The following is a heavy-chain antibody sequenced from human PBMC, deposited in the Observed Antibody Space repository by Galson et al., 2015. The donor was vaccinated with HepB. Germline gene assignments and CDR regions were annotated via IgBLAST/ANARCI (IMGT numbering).Heavy chain of an antibody. CDR1: GFTFSTYG. V-gene: IGHV3-30*18. J-gene: IGHJ6*03. CDR2: ISYDGSNK. CDR3: AKAYPSAYYYYLDV. Sequence: SLRLSCAASGFTFSTYGMHWVRQAPGKGLEWVAFISYDGSNKYYADSLKGRFTITRDNSKNTLYLQMNSLRPEDTAVYYCAKAYPSAYYYYLDVWGKGTTVTVSS.